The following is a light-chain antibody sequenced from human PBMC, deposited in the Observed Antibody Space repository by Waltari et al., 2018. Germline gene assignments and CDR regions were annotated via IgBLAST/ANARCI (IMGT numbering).Light chain of an antibody. CDR1: NMGDKY. CDR2: QDN. CDR3: QAWDSSTVI. V-gene: IGLV3-1*01. Sequence: SSALTQPPSVSMSTGQTASITCAGDNMGDKYVCWYQKKPGQPPVLVIYQDNKRPSGIPERFSGSNSGNTATLTISGPQALDEADYYCQAWDSSTVIFGGGTKLTVL. J-gene: IGLJ2*01.